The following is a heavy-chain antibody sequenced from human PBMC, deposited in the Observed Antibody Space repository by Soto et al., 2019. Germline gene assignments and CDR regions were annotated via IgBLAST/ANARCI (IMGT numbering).Heavy chain of an antibody. J-gene: IGHJ4*02. CDR3: ARGWGWLQLSRSYLPY. CDR1: GGTFSSYA. D-gene: IGHD5-12*01. V-gene: IGHV1-69*12. Sequence: QVQLVQSGAEVKKPGSSVKVSCKASGGTFSSYAISWVRQAPGQGLEWMGGIIPSFGTANYAQKFQGRVTITADESTRTAYMELSSLRSEDTAVYYCARGWGWLQLSRSYLPYWGQGTLVTVSS. CDR2: IIPSFGTA.